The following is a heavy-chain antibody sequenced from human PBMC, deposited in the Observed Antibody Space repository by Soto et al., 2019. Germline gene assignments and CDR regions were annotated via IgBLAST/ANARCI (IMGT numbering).Heavy chain of an antibody. J-gene: IGHJ5*02. V-gene: IGHV1-18*04. CDR1: GYTFTSYG. CDR3: ARACSGGSCYSGHWFDP. Sequence: ASVKVSCKASGYTFTSYGISWVRQAPGQGLEWMGWISAYNGNTNCAQKLQGRVTMTTDTSTSTAYMELRSLRSDDTAVYYCARACSGGSCYSGHWFDPWGQGTLVTVSS. CDR2: ISAYNGNT. D-gene: IGHD2-15*01.